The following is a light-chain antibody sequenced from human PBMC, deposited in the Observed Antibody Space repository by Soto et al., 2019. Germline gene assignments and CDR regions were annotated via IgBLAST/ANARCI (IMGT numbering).Light chain of an antibody. J-gene: IGLJ3*02. CDR1: SSNIGAGHD. CDR3: QSYDSSLSAWV. Sequence: QSVLTQPPSVSGAPGQRVTISCSVSSSNIGAGHDVHWYQQLPGTAPKLLMYGNTNRPSGVPDRFSGSKSSTSASLAITGLQAEDEADYYCQSYDSSLSAWVFGGGTKLTVL. CDR2: GNT. V-gene: IGLV1-40*01.